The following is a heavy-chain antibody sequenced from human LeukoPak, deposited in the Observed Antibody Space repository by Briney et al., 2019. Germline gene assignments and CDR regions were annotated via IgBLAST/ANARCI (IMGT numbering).Heavy chain of an antibody. D-gene: IGHD3-10*01. CDR2: ISYDGSNK. Sequence: GGSLRLSCAASGFTFSSYAMHWVRQAPGKGLEWVAVISYDGSNKYYADSVKGRFTISRDNSKNTLYLQMNSLRAEDTAVYYCAREWRWFGEFTFDYWGQGTLVTVSS. CDR3: AREWRWFGEFTFDY. V-gene: IGHV3-30-3*01. CDR1: GFTFSSYA. J-gene: IGHJ4*02.